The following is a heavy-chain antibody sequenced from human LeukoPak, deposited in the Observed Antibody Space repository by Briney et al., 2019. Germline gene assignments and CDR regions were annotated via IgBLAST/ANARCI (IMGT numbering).Heavy chain of an antibody. CDR2: IKSKTDGGTT. J-gene: IGHJ4*02. CDR3: TRQRGSTSLFYYLDY. D-gene: IGHD2-2*01. V-gene: IGHV3-15*01. CDR1: GFTFSNAW. Sequence: PGGSLRLSCAASGFTFSNAWMSWVRQAPGKGLEWLGRIKSKTDGGTTDYAAPVKGRFTISRDDSKNTLYLQMNSLKTEDTAVYYCTRQRGSTSLFYYLDYWGQGTLVTVSS.